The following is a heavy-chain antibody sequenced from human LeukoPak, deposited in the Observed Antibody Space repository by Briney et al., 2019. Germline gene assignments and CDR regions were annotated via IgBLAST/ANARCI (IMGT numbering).Heavy chain of an antibody. CDR2: IWYDGSNK. CDR1: GYTFITYG. CDR3: ARENDILTGYPFFDY. V-gene: IGHV3-33*01. Sequence: SCKASGYTFITYGMHWVRQAPGKGLEWVAVIWYDGSNKYYADSVKGRFTISRDNSKNTLYLQMNSLRAEDTAVYYCARENDILTGYPFFDYWGQGTLVTVSS. J-gene: IGHJ4*02. D-gene: IGHD3-9*01.